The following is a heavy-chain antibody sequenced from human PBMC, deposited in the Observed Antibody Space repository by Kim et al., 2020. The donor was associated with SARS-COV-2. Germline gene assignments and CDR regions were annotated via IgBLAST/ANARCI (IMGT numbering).Heavy chain of an antibody. V-gene: IGHV3-48*02. J-gene: IGHJ3*01. D-gene: IGHD4-17*01. CDR2: IGTSSSTI. CDR3: ARDGGYGDYGHAFDL. CDR1: GFTFSYYS. Sequence: GGSLRLSCAASGFTFSYYSMNWVRQAPGKGLEWVTYIGTSSSTIYYADSVKGRFTISRDTAKRSVFLQMNSLRDEDTAMYYCARDGGYGDYGHAFDLWGHGTMVTVSS.